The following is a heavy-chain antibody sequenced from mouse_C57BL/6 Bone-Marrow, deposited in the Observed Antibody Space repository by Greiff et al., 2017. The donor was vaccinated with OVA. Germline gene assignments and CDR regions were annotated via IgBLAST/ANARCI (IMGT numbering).Heavy chain of an antibody. CDR1: GYTFTSYW. J-gene: IGHJ3*01. Sequence: VQLQQPGAELVRPGTSVKLSCKASGYTFTSYWMHWVKQRPGQGLEWIGVIDPSDSYTNYNQKFKGKATLTVDTSSSTAYMQLSSLTSEDSAVYYCARTDYSKSWFAYWGQGTLVTVSA. CDR2: IDPSDSYT. D-gene: IGHD2-5*01. CDR3: ARTDYSKSWFAY. V-gene: IGHV1-59*01.